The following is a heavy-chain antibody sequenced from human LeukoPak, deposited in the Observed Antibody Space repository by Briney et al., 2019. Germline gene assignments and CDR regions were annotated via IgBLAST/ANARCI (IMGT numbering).Heavy chain of an antibody. J-gene: IGHJ4*02. V-gene: IGHV4-59*08. CDR3: ARHRKVPRYFDY. CDR1: GGSISSYY. Sequence: SETLSLTCTVSGGSISSYYWSWIRQPPGKGLEWIGYIYYSGSTNYNPSLKSRVTISVDTSKNQFSLKLSSVTAADTAVYYCARHRKVPRYFDYWGQGTLVTVSS. CDR2: IYYSGST.